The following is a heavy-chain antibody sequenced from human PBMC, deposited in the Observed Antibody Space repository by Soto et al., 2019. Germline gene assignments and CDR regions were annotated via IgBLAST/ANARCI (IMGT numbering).Heavy chain of an antibody. Sequence: SGTLSLTFTVFRASIRSGGYCGRGMREHRGEGLEWIGCVYKTGSTSYNPSLKSRVIISTDTSKNQFSLRLSSVTAADTAVYYCARGPCNSTSCYGFDYWGQGTLVTVSS. V-gene: IGHV4-31*03. J-gene: IGHJ4*02. CDR3: ARGPCNSTSCYGFDY. CDR1: RASIRSGGYC. D-gene: IGHD2-2*01. CDR2: VYKTGST.